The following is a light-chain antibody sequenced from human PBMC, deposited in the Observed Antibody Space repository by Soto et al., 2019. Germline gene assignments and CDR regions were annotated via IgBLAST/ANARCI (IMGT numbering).Light chain of an antibody. V-gene: IGKV3-20*01. CDR3: QQYGSSPLT. Sequence: EIVLTQSPGTLSLSPGARATLSCRASQSVSSSYLAWYQQRPGQAPRLLIYGASSRTTGIPDRFSGSGSGTDFTLTISRLEPEDFAVYYCQQYGSSPLTFGGGTTVEIK. CDR2: GAS. J-gene: IGKJ4*01. CDR1: QSVSSSY.